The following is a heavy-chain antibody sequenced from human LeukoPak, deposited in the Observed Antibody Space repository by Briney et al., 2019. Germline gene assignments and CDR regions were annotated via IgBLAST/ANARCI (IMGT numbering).Heavy chain of an antibody. CDR2: IKEDGSEK. D-gene: IGHD3-16*01. V-gene: IGHV3-7*01. J-gene: IGHJ4*02. CDR1: GFTLSSYW. Sequence: GGSLRLSCVASGFTLSSYWMSWVRQVPGKGLEWVANIKEDGSEKNYVDSVKGRFTISRDNAKNSLHLQMNSLRAEDTAVYYCAKGRGPTLLYWGQGTLVTASS. CDR3: AKGRGPTLLY.